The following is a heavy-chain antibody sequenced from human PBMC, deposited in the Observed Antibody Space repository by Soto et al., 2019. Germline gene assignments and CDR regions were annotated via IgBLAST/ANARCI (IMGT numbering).Heavy chain of an antibody. Sequence: EVQLVESGGGLVKPGGSLRLSCAASGFTFSNAWMNWVRQAPGKGLEWVGRITSKTDGGTIDYGAPVKGRFTISRDDSKNTLYVQMNSLKIEDTAVYYCTARTSGTTNWGQGTRVTVSS. J-gene: IGHJ4*02. D-gene: IGHD1-1*01. CDR3: TARTSGTTN. V-gene: IGHV3-15*07. CDR1: GFTFSNAW. CDR2: ITSKTDGGTI.